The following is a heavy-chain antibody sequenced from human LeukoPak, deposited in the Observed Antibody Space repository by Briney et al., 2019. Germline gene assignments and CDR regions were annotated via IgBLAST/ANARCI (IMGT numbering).Heavy chain of an antibody. CDR3: AKDFGPSGYSYGSLHYYGMDV. J-gene: IGHJ6*02. D-gene: IGHD5-18*01. CDR1: GYTFTGYY. CDR2: INPNSGGT. V-gene: IGHV1-2*02. Sequence: ASVKVSCKASGYTFTGYYVHWVRQAPGQGLEWMGWINPNSGGTNYAQKFQGRVTMTRDTSISTAYMELSRLRSDDTAVYYCAKDFGPSGYSYGSLHYYGMDVWGQGTTVTVSS.